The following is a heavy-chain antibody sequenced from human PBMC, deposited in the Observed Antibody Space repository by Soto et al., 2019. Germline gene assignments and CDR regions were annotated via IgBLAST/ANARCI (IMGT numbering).Heavy chain of an antibody. V-gene: IGHV1-18*01. Sequence: ASVKVSCKASGGTFSSYGISWVRQAPGQGLEWMGWISAYNGNTNYAQKLQGRVTMTTDTSTSTAYMELRSLRSDDTAVYYCAKVIVGAPYYFDYWGQGTLVTVSS. CDR1: GGTFSSYG. CDR3: AKVIVGAPYYFDY. J-gene: IGHJ4*02. D-gene: IGHD1-26*01. CDR2: ISAYNGNT.